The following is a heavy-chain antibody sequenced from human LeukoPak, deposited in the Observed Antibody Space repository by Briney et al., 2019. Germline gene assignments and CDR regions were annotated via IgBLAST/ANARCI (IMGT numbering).Heavy chain of an antibody. CDR2: VSGNNGNT. Sequence: ASVKVSCKASGYTFTTHGISWVRQAPGQGPEWMGWVSGNNGNTHYAQKFQGRVTMTTETSTSTAYMELKSLRSDDTAVYYCARLYDFWSSYYPHFDYWGQGTLVTVSS. D-gene: IGHD3-3*01. J-gene: IGHJ4*02. V-gene: IGHV1-18*01. CDR1: GYTFTTHG. CDR3: ARLYDFWSSYYPHFDY.